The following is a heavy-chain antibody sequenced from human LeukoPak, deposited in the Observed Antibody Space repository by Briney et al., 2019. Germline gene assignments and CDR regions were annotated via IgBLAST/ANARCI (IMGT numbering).Heavy chain of an antibody. CDR2: INPSGGST. V-gene: IGHV1-46*01. Sequence: GASVKVSCKASGYTFTSYYMHWVRQAPGQGLEWMGIINPSGGSTSYAQKFQGRVTMTRDTSTCTVYMELSSLRSEDTAVYYCARDSYYYDSSGYPGLGYWGQGTLVTVSS. J-gene: IGHJ4*02. CDR1: GYTFTSYY. CDR3: ARDSYYYDSSGYPGLGY. D-gene: IGHD3-22*01.